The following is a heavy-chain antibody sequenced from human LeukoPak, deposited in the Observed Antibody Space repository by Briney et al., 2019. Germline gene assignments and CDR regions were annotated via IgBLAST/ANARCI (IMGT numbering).Heavy chain of an antibody. CDR1: GFTFSNYA. V-gene: IGHV3-23*01. J-gene: IGHJ3*01. CDR2: INSGGAP. Sequence: GGSLRLSCAASGFTFSNYAVMWVRQAPGQGLEWVSAINSGGAPRYADSVKGRFTISRDNSKNMLYLQMDSLRAEDTAQYFCARDPNGDYIGAFEFWGQGTGVTVSS. CDR3: ARDPNGDYIGAFEF. D-gene: IGHD4-17*01.